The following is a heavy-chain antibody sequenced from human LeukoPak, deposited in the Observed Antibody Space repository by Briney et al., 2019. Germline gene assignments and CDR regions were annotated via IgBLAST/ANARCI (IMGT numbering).Heavy chain of an antibody. CDR1: GGSISSHY. Sequence: SETLSLTCTVSGGSISSHYWSWIRQPPGKGLEWIGYIYYSGSTNYNPSLKSRVTISVDTSKNQFSLKLSSVTAADTAVYYCARVTRAAVDIWGQGTMVTVSS. V-gene: IGHV4-59*11. D-gene: IGHD2-2*01. CDR2: IYYSGST. J-gene: IGHJ3*02. CDR3: ARVTRAAVDI.